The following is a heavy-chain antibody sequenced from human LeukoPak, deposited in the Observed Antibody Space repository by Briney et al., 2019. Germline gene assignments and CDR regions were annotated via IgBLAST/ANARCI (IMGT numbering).Heavy chain of an antibody. Sequence: GGSLRLSCAASGFAFSSYSMDWVRQAPGKGLEWVSSISTSSSYIYYSDSVKGRFTTSRDNAKNSLYLHMNSLRAEDTAVYYCARGNENYCGGDCYLDYWGQGTLLTVSS. V-gene: IGHV3-21*01. CDR2: ISTSSSYI. CDR3: ARGNENYCGGDCYLDY. J-gene: IGHJ4*02. CDR1: GFAFSSYS. D-gene: IGHD2-21*02.